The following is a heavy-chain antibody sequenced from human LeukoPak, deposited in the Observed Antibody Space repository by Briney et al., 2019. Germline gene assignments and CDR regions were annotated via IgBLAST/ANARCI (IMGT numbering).Heavy chain of an antibody. CDR3: TKEPNGDYIGAFDP. V-gene: IGHV3-23*01. CDR2: ITGGHYST. CDR1: GFSFSSFA. J-gene: IGHJ5*02. Sequence: GGSLRLSCAASGFSFSSFAMTWVRQSPGKGLEWVSSITGGHYSTYNTDSVKGRFTISRDNSKNTLYLQMNSLRADDPAIYYCTKEPNGDYIGAFDPWGQGTLVTVSS. D-gene: IGHD4-17*01.